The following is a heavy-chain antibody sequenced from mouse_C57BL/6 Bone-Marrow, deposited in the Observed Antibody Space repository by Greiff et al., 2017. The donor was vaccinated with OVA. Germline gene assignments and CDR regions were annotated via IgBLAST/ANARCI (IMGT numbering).Heavy chain of an antibody. CDR2: ISDGGSYT. Sequence: DVKLQESGGGLVKPGGSLKLSCAASGFTFSSYAMSWVRQTPEKRLEWVATISDGGSYTYYPDNVKGRFTISRDNAKNNLYLQMSHLKSEDTAMYYCARENWDPFDYWGQGTTLTVSS. CDR3: ARENWDPFDY. CDR1: GFTFSSYA. J-gene: IGHJ2*01. V-gene: IGHV5-4*01. D-gene: IGHD4-1*01.